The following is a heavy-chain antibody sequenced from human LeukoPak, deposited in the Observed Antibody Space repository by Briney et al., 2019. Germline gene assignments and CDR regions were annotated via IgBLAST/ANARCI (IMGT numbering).Heavy chain of an antibody. Sequence: SETLSLTCAVYGGSFSGYYWSWIRQPPGKGLEWIGEIIHSGSTNYNPSLKSRVTISVDTSKNQFSLKLSSVTAADTAVYYCARGRSLRIWSGYYYYFDYWGQGTLVTVSS. CDR2: IIHSGST. J-gene: IGHJ4*02. CDR3: ARGRSLRIWSGYYYYFDY. D-gene: IGHD3-3*01. CDR1: GGSFSGYY. V-gene: IGHV4-34*01.